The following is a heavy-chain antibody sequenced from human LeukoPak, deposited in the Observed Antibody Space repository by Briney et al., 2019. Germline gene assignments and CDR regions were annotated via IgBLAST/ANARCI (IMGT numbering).Heavy chain of an antibody. CDR2: IRSKVNNYAT. Sequence: GGSLRLSCAASGFTFSGSATHWVRQASGKGLEWVGRIRSKVNNYATSYAASVKDRFTISRDDSKNTAYLQMNSLKTEDTAVYYCTRHPNTAMVVTDASDIWGQGTMVTVSS. CDR1: GFTFSGSA. CDR3: TRHPNTAMVVTDASDI. V-gene: IGHV3-73*01. J-gene: IGHJ3*02. D-gene: IGHD5-18*01.